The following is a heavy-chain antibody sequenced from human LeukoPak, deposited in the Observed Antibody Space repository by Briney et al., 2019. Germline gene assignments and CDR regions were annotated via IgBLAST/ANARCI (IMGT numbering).Heavy chain of an antibody. CDR1: GFTFSSYA. CDR3: ARDIYDYVWGSYHVFDY. D-gene: IGHD3-16*01. Sequence: PGGSLRLSCAASGFTFSSYAMSWVRQAPGKGLEWVAVISYDGSNKYYADSVKGRFTISRDNSKNTLYLQMNSLRAEDTAVYYCARDIYDYVWGSYHVFDYWGQGTLVTVSS. CDR2: ISYDGSNK. V-gene: IGHV3-30-3*01. J-gene: IGHJ4*02.